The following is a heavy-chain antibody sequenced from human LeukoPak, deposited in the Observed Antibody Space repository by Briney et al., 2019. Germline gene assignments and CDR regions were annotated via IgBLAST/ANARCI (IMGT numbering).Heavy chain of an antibody. V-gene: IGHV1-69*02. D-gene: IGHD3-22*01. Sequence: SVKVSCKASGGTFSSYTISWVRQAPGQGLEWMGRIIPILGIANYAQKFQGRVTMTRNTSISTAYMELSSLRSEDTAVYYCARATAYYYDSSGYYPRRARHGFRYYFDYWGQGTLVTVSS. CDR3: ARATAYYYDSSGYYPRRARHGFRYYFDY. J-gene: IGHJ4*02. CDR1: GGTFSSYT. CDR2: IIPILGIA.